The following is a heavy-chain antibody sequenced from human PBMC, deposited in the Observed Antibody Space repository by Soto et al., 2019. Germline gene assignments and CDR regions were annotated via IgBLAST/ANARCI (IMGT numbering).Heavy chain of an antibody. J-gene: IGHJ6*02. CDR1: GYSFTSYW. Sequence: RASLKISCKRSGYSFTSYWISWVRQMHGKGLEWMGRIDPSDSYTNYSPSFQGHVTISADKSISTAYLQWSSLKASDTAMYYCARHVVRGYSYGSYGMDVWGQGTTVNVSS. CDR2: IDPSDSYT. D-gene: IGHD5-18*01. CDR3: ARHVVRGYSYGSYGMDV. V-gene: IGHV5-10-1*01.